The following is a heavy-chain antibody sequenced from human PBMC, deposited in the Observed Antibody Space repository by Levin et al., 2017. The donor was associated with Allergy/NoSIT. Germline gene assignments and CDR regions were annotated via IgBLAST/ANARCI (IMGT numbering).Heavy chain of an antibody. D-gene: IGHD2-15*01. CDR1: GGSFSGYH. CDR2: INHSGST. CDR3: ARRRGCSGGSCDSVVDWYFDR. Sequence: SETLSLTCAVYGGSFSGYHWSWIRQPPGKGLEWIGQINHSGSTDYNPSLKSRVTISLDTSRNQFSLKLSSVTAADTAVYYCARRRGCSGGSCDSVVDWYFDRWGRGTLVTVPS. J-gene: IGHJ2*01. V-gene: IGHV4-34*01.